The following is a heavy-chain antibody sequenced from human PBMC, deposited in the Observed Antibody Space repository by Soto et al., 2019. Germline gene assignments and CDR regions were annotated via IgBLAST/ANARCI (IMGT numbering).Heavy chain of an antibody. J-gene: IGHJ4*02. CDR3: ERSRSSGWHGFDY. D-gene: IGHD6-19*01. CDR2: ISAYNGNT. V-gene: IGHV1-18*01. CDR1: GYTFTSNG. Sequence: VASVKASSKASGYTFTSNGISWVRQAPGQGLEWRGWISAYNGNTNYAQKLQGRVTMTTDTSKSTAYMELRSLRSADTAVYSCERSRSSGWHGFDYWGQGPLVTVSS.